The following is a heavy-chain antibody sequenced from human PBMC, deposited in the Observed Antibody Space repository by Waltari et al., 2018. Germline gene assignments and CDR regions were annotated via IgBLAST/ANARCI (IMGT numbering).Heavy chain of an antibody. CDR2: INPSSGGT. D-gene: IGHD2-21*02. CDR3: ARGDRYYFDY. V-gene: IGHV1-2*04. J-gene: IGHJ4*02. Sequence: QVQLVQSGAEVKKPGASVKVSCKASGYTFTGYYMHWVRQAPGQGLEWMGWINPSSGGTNYAQKFQGWVTMTRDTSISTAYMELSRLRSDDTAVYYCARGDRYYFDYWGQGTLVTVSS. CDR1: GYTFTGYY.